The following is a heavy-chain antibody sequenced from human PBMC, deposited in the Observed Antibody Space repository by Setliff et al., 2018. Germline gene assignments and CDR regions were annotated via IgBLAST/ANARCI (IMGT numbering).Heavy chain of an antibody. CDR2: IKFISQGGTT. CDR1: GFTFSNAW. J-gene: IGHJ3*01. V-gene: IGHV3-15*01. D-gene: IGHD5-12*01. CDR3: TTDPVGNSGFDV. Sequence: LRLSCVASGFTFSNAWMSWVRQAPGKGLEWVGRIKFISQGGTTDYAAPVEDRFTISRDDSKNTLYLQMNDLKTEDTAVYFCTTDPVGNSGFDVWGQGTMVTVSS.